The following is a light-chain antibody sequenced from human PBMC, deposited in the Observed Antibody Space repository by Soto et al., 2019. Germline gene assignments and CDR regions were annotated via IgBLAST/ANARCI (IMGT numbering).Light chain of an antibody. V-gene: IGKV3D-20*02. J-gene: IGKJ2*01. CDR1: QSVSSSY. Sequence: EIVLTQSPGTLSLSHRARATLSCRASQSVSSSYLAWYQQKPVQAPRLLIYDASNRATGIPARFSGSGSGTDFTLTISSLQSEDFAVYYCQHYNYWPYTLGQGTKADI. CDR2: DAS. CDR3: QHYNYWPYT.